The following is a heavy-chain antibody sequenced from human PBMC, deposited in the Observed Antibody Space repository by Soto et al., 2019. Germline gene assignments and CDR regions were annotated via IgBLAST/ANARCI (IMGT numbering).Heavy chain of an antibody. CDR3: AGDYNEGLDV. D-gene: IGHD1-1*01. CDR1: GGSISRDGFY. CDR2: ISYRGST. Sequence: SETLSLTCNVSGGSISRDGFYWSWVRQLPAGGLEWIGYISYRGSTYYSPSLRSRVAISVDAFRNQFSLKLSSVTAADTAVYYCAGDYNEGLDVWGHGTVVTVSS. J-gene: IGHJ3*01. V-gene: IGHV4-31*03.